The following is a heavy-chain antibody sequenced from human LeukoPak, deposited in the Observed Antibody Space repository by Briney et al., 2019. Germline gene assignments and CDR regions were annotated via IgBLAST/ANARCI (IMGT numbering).Heavy chain of an antibody. D-gene: IGHD5-24*01. CDR1: GFTFSSYW. CDR2: INSDGSST. V-gene: IGHV3-74*01. CDR3: ARGEEKATITGLDS. Sequence: GGSLRLSCAASGFTFSSYWMHWVRQAPGKGLVWVSRINSDGSSTSYADSVKGRFTISRDNAENSLYLQMNGLRAEDTAVYFCARGEEKATITGLDSWGQGTLVTVSS. J-gene: IGHJ4*02.